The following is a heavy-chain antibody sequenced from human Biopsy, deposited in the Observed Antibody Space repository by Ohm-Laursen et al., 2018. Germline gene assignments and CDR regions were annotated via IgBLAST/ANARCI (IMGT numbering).Heavy chain of an antibody. CDR3: ARTPRDRMWSGSYKRGLWFDP. CDR2: VYNGGIT. V-gene: IGHV4-59*07. D-gene: IGHD3-3*01. J-gene: IGHJ5*02. Sequence: SDTLSLTCSVSGGSIISYYWTWIRQPPGKGLEWIGYVYNGGITNYNPSLKSRVTISKDTSTNQFSLQVNSVTAADTAVYYRARTPRDRMWSGSYKRGLWFDPWGQGTLVIVSS. CDR1: GGSIISYY.